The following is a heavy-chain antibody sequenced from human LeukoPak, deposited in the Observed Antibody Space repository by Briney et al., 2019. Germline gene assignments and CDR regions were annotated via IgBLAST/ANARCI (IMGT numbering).Heavy chain of an antibody. Sequence: GGSLRLYCAASGFTFSSYWMHWVRQTPGKGLVWVSHINGAGSSISYADSVKGRVTIPRDNAKNTLYLQMNNLRAEDTAVYYCARGGDYKNDYWGQGTLVTVSS. CDR2: INGAGSSI. V-gene: IGHV3-74*01. CDR1: GFTFSSYW. CDR3: ARGGDYKNDY. D-gene: IGHD4-17*01. J-gene: IGHJ4*02.